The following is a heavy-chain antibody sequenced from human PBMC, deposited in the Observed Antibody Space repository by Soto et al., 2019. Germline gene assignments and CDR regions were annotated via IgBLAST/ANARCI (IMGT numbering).Heavy chain of an antibody. Sequence: ASVKVSCKASGYTFTGYYMHWVRQAPGQGLEWMGWINPNSGGTNYAQKFQGWVTMTRDTSISTAYMELSRLRSDDTAVYYCARDRVVPPATFAPWGQGTLVTVSS. D-gene: IGHD2-2*01. J-gene: IGHJ5*02. CDR2: INPNSGGT. V-gene: IGHV1-2*04. CDR1: GYTFTGYY. CDR3: ARDRVVPPATFAP.